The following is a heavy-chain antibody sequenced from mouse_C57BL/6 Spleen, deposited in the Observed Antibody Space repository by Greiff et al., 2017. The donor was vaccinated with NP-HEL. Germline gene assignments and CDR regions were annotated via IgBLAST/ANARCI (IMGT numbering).Heavy chain of an antibody. Sequence: QVQLKQPGAELVKPGASVKMSCKASGYTFTSYWITWVKQRPGQGLEWIGDIYPGSGSTNYNEKFKSKATLTVDTSSSTAYMQLSSLTSEDSAVYYCARPFIDYGSSYVDYAMDYWGQGTSVTVSS. D-gene: IGHD1-1*01. CDR1: GYTFTSYW. CDR3: ARPFIDYGSSYVDYAMDY. V-gene: IGHV1-55*01. CDR2: IYPGSGST. J-gene: IGHJ4*01.